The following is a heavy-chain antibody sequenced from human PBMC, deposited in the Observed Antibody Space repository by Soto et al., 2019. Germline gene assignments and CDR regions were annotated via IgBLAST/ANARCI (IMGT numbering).Heavy chain of an antibody. Sequence: PGGSLRLSCAASGLTFSRYWMSWVRQAPGKGLEWVANIKQDGSEKYYVDSVEGRFTISRDNAKNSLSLQMNSLRAEDTAVYYCARASTGTFDYWGQGTLVTVSS. D-gene: IGHD1-1*01. J-gene: IGHJ4*02. CDR3: ARASTGTFDY. CDR2: IKQDGSEK. CDR1: GLTFSRYW. V-gene: IGHV3-7*01.